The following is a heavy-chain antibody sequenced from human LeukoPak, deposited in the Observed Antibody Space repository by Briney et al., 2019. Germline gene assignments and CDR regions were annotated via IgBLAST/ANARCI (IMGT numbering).Heavy chain of an antibody. V-gene: IGHV3-21*01. CDR1: GFTFSSYS. Sequence: GGSLRLSCAASGFTFSSYSMNWVRQAPGMGLEWVSSISSSSSYIYYADSVKGRFTISRDNAKNSLYLQMNSLRAEDTAVYYCARDGATFSGYDWYYYMDVWGKGTTVTVSS. CDR3: ARDGATFSGYDWYYYMDV. D-gene: IGHD5-12*01. CDR2: ISSSSSYI. J-gene: IGHJ6*03.